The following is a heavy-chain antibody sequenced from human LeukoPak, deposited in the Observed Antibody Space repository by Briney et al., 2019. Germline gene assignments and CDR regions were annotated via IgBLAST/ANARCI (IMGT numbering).Heavy chain of an antibody. V-gene: IGHV3-11*05. J-gene: IGHJ3*02. D-gene: IGHD3-10*01. CDR1: GFTFSDYY. CDR2: ISRGRDDR. Sequence: PGGSLGLSCAGSGFTFSDYYMAWIRQTPGKGLQRVSYISRGRDDRAYADSVKGRFTISRDNGKNSLYLQMNSLTAEDTAVYYCAREFGISRAFDIWGQGTMVTVSS. CDR3: AREFGISRAFDI.